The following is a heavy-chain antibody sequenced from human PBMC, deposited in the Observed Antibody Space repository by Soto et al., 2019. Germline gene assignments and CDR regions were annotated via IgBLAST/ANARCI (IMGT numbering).Heavy chain of an antibody. D-gene: IGHD3-9*01. Sequence: PSETLSLTCTVSGGSISSYYWSWIRQPPGKGLEWIGYIYYSGSTNYNPSLKSRVTISVDTSKNQSSLKLSSVTAADTAVYYCARHIPEIDWSFDYWGKGTLVTAPS. V-gene: IGHV4-59*08. CDR2: IYYSGST. CDR3: ARHIPEIDWSFDY. CDR1: GGSISSYY. J-gene: IGHJ4*02.